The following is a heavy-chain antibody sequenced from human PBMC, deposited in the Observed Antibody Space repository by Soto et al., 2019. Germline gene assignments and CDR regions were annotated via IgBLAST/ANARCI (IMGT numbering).Heavy chain of an antibody. CDR1: GFTFSSYS. D-gene: IGHD5-12*01. CDR3: ARVDGYSGYDFPDN. Sequence: EVQLVESGGGLVKPGGSLRLSCAASGFTFSSYSMNWVRQAPGKGLEWVSSISSSSSYIYYADSVKGRFTISRDNAKNPLYLQMNSLRAEDTAVYYCARVDGYSGYDFPDNWGQGTLVTVSS. CDR2: ISSSSSYI. J-gene: IGHJ4*02. V-gene: IGHV3-21*01.